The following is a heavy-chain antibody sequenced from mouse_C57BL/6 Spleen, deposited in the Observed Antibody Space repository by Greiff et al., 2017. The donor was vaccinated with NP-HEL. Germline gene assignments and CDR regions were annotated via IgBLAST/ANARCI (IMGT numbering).Heavy chain of an antibody. D-gene: IGHD2-2*01. CDR3: TTWLRGY. CDR1: GFNIKDDY. J-gene: IGHJ2*01. Sequence: EVQVQQSGAELVRPGASVKLSCTASGFNIKDDYMHWVKQRPEQGLEWIGWIDPENGDTEYASKFQGKATITADTSSNTAYLQLSSLTSEDTAVYYCTTWLRGYWGQGTTLTVSS. CDR2: IDPENGDT. V-gene: IGHV14-4*01.